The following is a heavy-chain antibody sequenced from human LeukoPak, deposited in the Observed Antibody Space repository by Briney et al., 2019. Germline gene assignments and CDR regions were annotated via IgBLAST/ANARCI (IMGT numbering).Heavy chain of an antibody. CDR3: ARGGGNNYYAFDI. D-gene: IGHD5-18*01. J-gene: IGHJ3*02. V-gene: IGHV3-48*03. CDR2: ISSSGDTI. CDR1: GFNFISYE. Sequence: PGGSLRLSCAASGFNFISYEMNWVRQAPGKGPEGVSYISSSGDTIYYADSVKGRFTISRDNAKNSLYLQMNSLRTDDTAVDYCARGGGNNYYAFDIWGQGTMVTVSS.